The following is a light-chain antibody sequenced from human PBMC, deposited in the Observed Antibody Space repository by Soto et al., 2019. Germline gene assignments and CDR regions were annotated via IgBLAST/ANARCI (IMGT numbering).Light chain of an antibody. Sequence: DVQMTQSPSTLSASVGDRATITCRASQSINNWLAWYQQKPGKGPKLLIYDASGLQTGVPSRFSGSGSGTEFTLTINNLKPDDFATYYCQQYHSYSWTFGQGTKVEIK. V-gene: IGKV1-5*01. CDR1: QSINNW. J-gene: IGKJ1*01. CDR3: QQYHSYSWT. CDR2: DAS.